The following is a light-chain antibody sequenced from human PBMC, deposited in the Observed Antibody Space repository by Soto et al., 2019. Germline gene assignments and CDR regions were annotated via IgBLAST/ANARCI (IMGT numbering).Light chain of an antibody. CDR2: GAS. CDR3: QQYNKWPLT. J-gene: IGKJ1*01. CDR1: QGVGNN. Sequence: EVVMTPSPATLSVSPGDGAALSCRASQGVGNNLAWYQQKPGQAPRLLVYGASTRASGVPARFSGSGSGTEFTLTISSLGSEDFAIYYCQQYNKWPLTCGQGTKVDIK. V-gene: IGKV3D-15*01.